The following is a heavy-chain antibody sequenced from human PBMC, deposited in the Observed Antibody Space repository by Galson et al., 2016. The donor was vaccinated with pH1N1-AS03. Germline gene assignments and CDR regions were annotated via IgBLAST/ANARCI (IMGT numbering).Heavy chain of an antibody. V-gene: IGHV3-30*18. Sequence: SLRLSCAASGFTFSSYGMHWVRQVPGKGLEWVAVISYDGSNKYYADSVKGRFTISRDNSKNTLYLQMKSLRAEDTAVYYCAKDLGTHYYGMDVWGQGTTVTVSS. CDR3: AKDLGTHYYGMDV. CDR2: ISYDGSNK. J-gene: IGHJ6*02. CDR1: GFTFSSYG.